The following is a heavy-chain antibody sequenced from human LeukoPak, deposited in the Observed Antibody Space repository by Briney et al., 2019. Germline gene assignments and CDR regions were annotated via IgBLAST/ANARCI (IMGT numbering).Heavy chain of an antibody. D-gene: IGHD6-19*01. CDR1: GFTFSSYA. CDR2: ITGSGANT. J-gene: IGHJ3*02. CDR3: AKAPYSSGWYAFDI. V-gene: IGHV3-23*01. Sequence: PGGSLRLSCAASGFTFSSYAMNWVRQAPGKGLEWVSTITGSGANTYYADSVKGRFTISRDNSKNTLYLQMNSLRAEDTAVYYCAKAPYSSGWYAFDIWGQGTTVTVSS.